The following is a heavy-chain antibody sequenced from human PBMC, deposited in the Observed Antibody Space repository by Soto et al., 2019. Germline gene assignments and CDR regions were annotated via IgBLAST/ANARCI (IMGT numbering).Heavy chain of an antibody. D-gene: IGHD6-13*01. CDR1: GHTFTSYC. V-gene: IGHV1-46*01. Sequence: GASVKVSCKASGHTFTSYCMHWVRQAPGQGLEWVGIINPSGGSTSYAQKFQGRVTMTRDTSTSTVYMELSSLRSEDTAVYYCARDRSGIFEQQLGLRLFDYWGQGTLVTVSS. CDR3: ARDRSGIFEQQLGLRLFDY. J-gene: IGHJ4*02. CDR2: INPSGGST.